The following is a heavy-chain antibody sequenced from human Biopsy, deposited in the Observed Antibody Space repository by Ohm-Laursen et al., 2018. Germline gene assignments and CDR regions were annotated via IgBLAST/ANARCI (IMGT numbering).Heavy chain of an antibody. CDR2: VYYTGST. CDR3: ARDRGYYSDRTVPGYFDL. D-gene: IGHD3-22*01. Sequence: SETLSLTCTLSGYSIIPSGPENWSWIRPPPGKGLQWIGYVYYTGSTDYNPSLQSQVTISVDTSKNHFSLRLRSVTPADTAIYYCARDRGYYSDRTVPGYFDLWGRGTLVTVSS. J-gene: IGHJ2*01. V-gene: IGHV4-61*03. CDR1: GYSIIPSGPEN.